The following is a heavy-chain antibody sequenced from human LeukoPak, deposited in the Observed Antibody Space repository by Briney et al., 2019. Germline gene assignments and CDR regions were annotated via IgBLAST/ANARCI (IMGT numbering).Heavy chain of an antibody. CDR1: GGSFSGYY. CDR2: INHSGST. J-gene: IGHJ6*02. Sequence: SETLSLTCAVYGGSFSGYYWNWIRQPPGKELEWIGEINHSGSTNYNPSLKSRVTISVDTSKNQFSLKLSSVTAADTAVYYCARTNLVNSYYYYGMDVWGQGTTVTVSS. D-gene: IGHD3-9*01. CDR3: ARTNLVNSYYYYGMDV. V-gene: IGHV4-34*01.